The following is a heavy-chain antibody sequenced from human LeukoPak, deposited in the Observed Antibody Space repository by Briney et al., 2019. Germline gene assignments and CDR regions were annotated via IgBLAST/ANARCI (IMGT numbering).Heavy chain of an antibody. V-gene: IGHV3-21*01. CDR1: GFTFSSYS. CDR2: ISSSSSYI. CDR3: ARGTISVDRLIVVDY. Sequence: PGGSLRLSCAASGFTFSSYSMNWVRQAPGKGLEWVSSISSSSSYIYYADSVKGRFTISRDNAKNSLYLQMNSLRAEDTAVYYCARGTISVDRLIVVDYWGQGTLVTVSS. J-gene: IGHJ4*02. D-gene: IGHD3-22*01.